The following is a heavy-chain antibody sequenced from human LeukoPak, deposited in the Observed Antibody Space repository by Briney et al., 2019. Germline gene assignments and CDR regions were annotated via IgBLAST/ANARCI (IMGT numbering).Heavy chain of an antibody. CDR1: GGSFSGCY. CDR3: ARALSEPFYYYGSGSYMGFDY. Sequence: SETLSLTCAVYGGSFSGCYWSWIRQPPGKGLEWIGEINHSGSTNYNPSLKSRVTISVDTSKNQFSLKLSSVTAADTAVYYCARALSEPFYYYGSGSYMGFDYWGQGTLVTVSS. D-gene: IGHD3-10*01. J-gene: IGHJ4*02. V-gene: IGHV4-34*01. CDR2: INHSGST.